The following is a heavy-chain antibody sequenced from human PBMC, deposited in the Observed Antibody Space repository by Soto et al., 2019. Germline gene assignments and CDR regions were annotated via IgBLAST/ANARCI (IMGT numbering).Heavy chain of an antibody. D-gene: IGHD5-18*01. J-gene: IGHJ4*02. CDR1: GFSLSTSGVG. V-gene: IGHV2-5*02. CDR2: IYWDDDK. Sequence: QITLKESGPTLVKPTQTLTLTCTFSGFSLSTSGVGVGWIRQPPGKALEWLALIYWDDDKRYSPSLKSRLTITKDTSKNQVVLTMTNMDPVDTATYYCAHRTVDTATTNFDYWGQGTLVTVSS. CDR3: AHRTVDTATTNFDY.